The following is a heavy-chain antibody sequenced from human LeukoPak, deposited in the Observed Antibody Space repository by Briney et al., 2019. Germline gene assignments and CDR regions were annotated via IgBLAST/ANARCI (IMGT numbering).Heavy chain of an antibody. Sequence: SETLSLTCTVSGGSISSGDYYWSWIRQPPGRGLEWIEYIYYSGSTYYNPSLKSRVTISVDTSKNQFSLKLSSVTAADTAVYYCARRITMVRGVITDAFDIWGQGTMVTVSS. CDR3: ARRITMVRGVITDAFDI. D-gene: IGHD3-10*01. CDR2: IYYSGST. J-gene: IGHJ3*02. CDR1: GGSISSGDYY. V-gene: IGHV4-30-4*01.